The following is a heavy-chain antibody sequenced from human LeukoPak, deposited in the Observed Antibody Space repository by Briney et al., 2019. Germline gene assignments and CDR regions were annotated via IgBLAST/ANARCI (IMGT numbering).Heavy chain of an antibody. CDR3: ARDRALGLDIVATIGAFDI. CDR1: GFTFSDYY. D-gene: IGHD5-12*01. J-gene: IGHJ3*02. Sequence: VGSLRLSCAASGFTFSDYYMSWIRQAPGKGLEWVSYISSSSSYTNYADSVKGRFTISRDNAKNSLYLQMNSLRAEDTAVYYCARDRALGLDIVATIGAFDIWGQGTMVTVSS. CDR2: ISSSSSYT. V-gene: IGHV3-11*05.